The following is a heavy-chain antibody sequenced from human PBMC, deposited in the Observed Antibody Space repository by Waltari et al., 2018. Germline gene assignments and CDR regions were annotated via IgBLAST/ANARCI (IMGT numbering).Heavy chain of an antibody. CDR3: ASPSKYCSGGSCYFDY. D-gene: IGHD2-15*01. V-gene: IGHV1-69*01. Sequence: QVQLVQSGAEVKKPGSSVNVSCKASGGTFSSYAISWVRQAPGQGLEWMGGIIPIFGTANYAQKFQGRVTITADESTSTAYMELSSLRSEDTAVYYCASPSKYCSGGSCYFDYWGQGTLVTVSS. J-gene: IGHJ4*02. CDR2: IIPIFGTA. CDR1: GGTFSSYA.